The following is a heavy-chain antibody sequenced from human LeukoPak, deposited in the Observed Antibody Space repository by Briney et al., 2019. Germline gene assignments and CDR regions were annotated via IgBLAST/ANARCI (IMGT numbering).Heavy chain of an antibody. Sequence: ASVKVSCKASGGTFSSYAISWVRQAPGQGLEWMGWNNPNSGGTNYAQKFQGRVTMTTDTSTSTAYMELRSLRSDDTAVYHCARVGDILTGYPYYFDYWGQGTLVTVSS. CDR2: NNPNSGGT. CDR1: GGTFSSYA. D-gene: IGHD3-9*01. CDR3: ARVGDILTGYPYYFDY. V-gene: IGHV1-18*01. J-gene: IGHJ4*02.